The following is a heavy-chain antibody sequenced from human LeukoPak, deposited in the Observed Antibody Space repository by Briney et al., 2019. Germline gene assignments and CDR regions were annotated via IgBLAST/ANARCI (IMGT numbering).Heavy chain of an antibody. CDR3: ARREYSSRWPDDY. V-gene: IGHV3-21*01. CDR1: GFTFSSYS. CDR2: ISSSSSYI. J-gene: IGHJ4*02. Sequence: GGSLRLSCAASGFTFSSYSMNWVRQAPGKGLEWVSSISSSSSYIYYADSVKGRFTISRDNAKNSLYLQMSSLGAEDTAVYYCARREYSSRWPDDYWGQGTLVTVSS. D-gene: IGHD6-13*01.